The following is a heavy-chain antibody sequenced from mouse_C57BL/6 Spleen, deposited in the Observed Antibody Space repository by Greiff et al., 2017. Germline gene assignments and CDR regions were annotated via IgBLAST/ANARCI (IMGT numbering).Heavy chain of an antibody. CDR1: GFTFSDYY. J-gene: IGHJ4*01. CDR3: ARHVTVATRAMDY. Sequence: EVKLMESGGGLVQPGGSLKLSCAASGFTFSDYYMYWVRQTPEKRLEWVAYISNGGGSTYYPDTVKGRFTISRDNAKNTLYLQMSRLKSEDTAMYYCARHVTVATRAMDYWGQGTSVTVSS. D-gene: IGHD1-1*01. CDR2: ISNGGGST. V-gene: IGHV5-12*01.